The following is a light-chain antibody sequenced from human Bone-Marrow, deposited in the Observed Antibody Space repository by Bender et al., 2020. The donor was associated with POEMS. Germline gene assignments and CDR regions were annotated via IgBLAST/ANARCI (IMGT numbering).Light chain of an antibody. J-gene: IGLJ3*02. CDR2: EVS. CDR1: SSDVGGSNY. Sequence: QSALTQPPSASGSPGQSVTISCTGTSSDVGGSNYVSWYQQHPGKAPKLMIYEVSKRPSGVPDRFSGSKSGNTASLTVSGLQAEDEADYYCAVWDDSLNGWVFGGGTKLTVL. CDR3: AVWDDSLNGWV. V-gene: IGLV2-8*01.